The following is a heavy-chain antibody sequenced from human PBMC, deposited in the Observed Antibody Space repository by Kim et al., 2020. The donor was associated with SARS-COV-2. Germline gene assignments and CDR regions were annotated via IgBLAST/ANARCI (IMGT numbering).Heavy chain of an antibody. D-gene: IGHD3-22*01. CDR1: GDSISNY. J-gene: IGHJ5*02. Sequence: SETLSLTCTVSGDSISNYWSWFRQPPGKGLEWIGYIYYTGNSNYNPSLESRVSISIDTSKNQSSLHLTSVTAADTAMYYCARRDSNGYYSPWGQGTLVTVSS. V-gene: IGHV4-59*01. CDR2: IYYTGNS. CDR3: ARRDSNGYYSP.